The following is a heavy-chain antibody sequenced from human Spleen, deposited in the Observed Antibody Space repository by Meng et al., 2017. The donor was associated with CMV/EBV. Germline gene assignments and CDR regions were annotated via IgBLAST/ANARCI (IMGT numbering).Heavy chain of an antibody. Sequence: EVQRVESGXGWVPPGGSLRLSCAASGFTVSSNYMSWVRQAPGKGLEWVSVIYSGGSTYYADSVKGRFTISRDNSKNTLYLQMNSLRAEDTAVYYCARDGLSDYWGQGTLVTVSS. V-gene: IGHV3-66*01. CDR3: ARDGLSDY. CDR1: GFTVSSNY. CDR2: IYSGGST. J-gene: IGHJ4*02.